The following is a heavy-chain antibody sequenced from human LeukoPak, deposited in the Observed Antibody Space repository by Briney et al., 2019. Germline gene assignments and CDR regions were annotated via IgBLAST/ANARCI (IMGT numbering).Heavy chain of an antibody. CDR2: ITAGGGT. V-gene: IGHV3-23*01. J-gene: IGHJ3*01. CDR3: AKDPNGDYVGAFDS. Sequence: PGGSLRLSCAASGFPFSGYWMTWVRQAPGKGLECVSSITAGGGTSYADSVKGRFTVYRDNSKNTLYLQMNSLRAGDTALYYCAKDPNGDYVGAFDSWGQGTMVTVSS. D-gene: IGHD4-17*01. CDR1: GFPFSGYW.